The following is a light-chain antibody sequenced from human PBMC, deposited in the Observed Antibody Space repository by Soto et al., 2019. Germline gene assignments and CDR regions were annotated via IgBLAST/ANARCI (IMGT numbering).Light chain of an antibody. CDR3: QKYSSVPV. CDR2: AAS. Sequence: DIQMTQSPTSLSASVGDRVTITCQASQGIRNFVAWYQQKPGKAPKLLIYAASTLQSEVPSRFSGSGSGTDFTLTINSLQTEDVATYSCQKYSSVPVFGPGTKVEIK. V-gene: IGKV1-27*01. J-gene: IGKJ3*01. CDR1: QGIRNF.